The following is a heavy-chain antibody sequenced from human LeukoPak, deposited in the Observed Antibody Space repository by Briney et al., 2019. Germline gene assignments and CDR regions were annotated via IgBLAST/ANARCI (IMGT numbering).Heavy chain of an antibody. D-gene: IGHD6-13*01. J-gene: IGHJ4*02. Sequence: GGSLRLSCAVSGITLSNYGMSWVRQAPGKGLQWVAGISDRGGSTNYADSVKGRFTISRDNSKNTLYLQMNSLRAEDTAVYYCAREPIAAAIDYWGQGTLVTVSS. CDR2: ISDRGGST. CDR3: AREPIAAAIDY. V-gene: IGHV3-23*01. CDR1: GITLSNYG.